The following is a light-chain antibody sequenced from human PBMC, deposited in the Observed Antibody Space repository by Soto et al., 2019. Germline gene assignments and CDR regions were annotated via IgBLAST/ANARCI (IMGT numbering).Light chain of an antibody. J-gene: IGLJ1*01. CDR1: SSDVGGYNY. CDR2: DVS. Sequence: QSALTQPASVSGSPGQSITISCTGTSSDVGGYNYVSWYQQHPGKAPKLMIYDVSNRPSGVSNRFSGSESGNTASLTISGLQAEYEADYYCSSYTSSSTLYVFGTGTKLTVL. V-gene: IGLV2-14*01. CDR3: SSYTSSSTLYV.